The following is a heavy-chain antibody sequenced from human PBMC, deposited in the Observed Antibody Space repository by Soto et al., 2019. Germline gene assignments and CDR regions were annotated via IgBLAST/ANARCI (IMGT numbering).Heavy chain of an antibody. CDR3: ARPGVVVVAANEAFDI. V-gene: IGHV4-39*01. D-gene: IGHD2-15*01. CDR2: IYYSGST. J-gene: IGHJ3*02. Sequence: QLQLQESGPGLVKPSETLSLTCTVSGGSISSSSYYWGWIRQPPGKGLEGIGSIYYSGSTYYNPSLKSRVTISVDTSKNQFSLKLSSVTAADTAVYYCARPGVVVVAANEAFDIWGQGTMVTVSS. CDR1: GGSISSSSYY.